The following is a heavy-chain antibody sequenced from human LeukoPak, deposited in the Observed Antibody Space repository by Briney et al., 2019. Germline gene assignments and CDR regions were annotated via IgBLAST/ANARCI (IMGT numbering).Heavy chain of an antibody. J-gene: IGHJ4*02. V-gene: IGHV4-38-2*02. CDR1: GYSISSGYY. CDR3: ARGDYYYGSRSYDS. CDR2: IYHSGST. Sequence: PSETLSLTCTVSGYSISSGYYWGWIRQPPGKGLEWIGSIYHSGSTYYNPSLKSRVTISVDTSKTQFSLKLSSVTAADTAVYYCARGDYYYGSRSYDSWGQGTLVTVSS. D-gene: IGHD3-10*01.